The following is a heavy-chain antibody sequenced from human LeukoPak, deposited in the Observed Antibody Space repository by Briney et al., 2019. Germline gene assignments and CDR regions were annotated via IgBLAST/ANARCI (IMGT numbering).Heavy chain of an antibody. CDR2: INHSGST. Sequence: SETLSLTCAVYGGSFSGYYWSWIRQPPGKGLEWIGEINHSGSTNYNPSLKSRVTISVDTSKNQFSLKLSSVTAAGTAVYYCARCRDGYNLDYWGQGTLVTVSS. D-gene: IGHD5-24*01. V-gene: IGHV4-34*01. CDR1: GGSFSGYY. J-gene: IGHJ4*02. CDR3: ARCRDGYNLDY.